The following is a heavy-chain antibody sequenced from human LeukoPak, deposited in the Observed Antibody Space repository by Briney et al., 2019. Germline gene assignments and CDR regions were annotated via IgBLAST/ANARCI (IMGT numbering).Heavy chain of an antibody. CDR2: IYSAGAT. CDR3: VKDDYGDYVLDH. V-gene: IGHV3-53*01. CDR1: GFTVSDNY. Sequence: AGGSLRLSCAASGFTVSDNYMTWVRQAPGKGLEWVSSIYSAGATHYADSVKGRFTISRDNSKKTLYLQMNSLRAEDTAVYYCVKDDYGDYVLDHWGQGTLVTVSS. D-gene: IGHD4-17*01. J-gene: IGHJ4*02.